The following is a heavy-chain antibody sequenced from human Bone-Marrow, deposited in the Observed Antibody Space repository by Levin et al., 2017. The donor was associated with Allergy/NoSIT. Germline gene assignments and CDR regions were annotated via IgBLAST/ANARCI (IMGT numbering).Heavy chain of an antibody. CDR3: ARHASWFDP. CDR1: GDSINRDTYY. V-gene: IGHV4-39*01. Sequence: PSQTLSLTCTVSGDSINRDTYYWGWVRQPPGKGLEWIGSIFSSGNPYYNPALRGRVTISIDASRNQFSLNLPSVTAADTALYYCARHASWFDPWGQGTLVTVSS. J-gene: IGHJ5*02. CDR2: IFSSGNP.